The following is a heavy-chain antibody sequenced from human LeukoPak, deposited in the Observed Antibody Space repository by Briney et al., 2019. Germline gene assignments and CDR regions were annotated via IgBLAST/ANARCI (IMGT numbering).Heavy chain of an antibody. CDR2: FSSSGST. J-gene: IGHJ4*02. CDR3: AKERLDGRGYYCFDY. V-gene: IGHV3-23*01. D-gene: IGHD3-22*01. Sequence: GGSLRLSCAASGFTFSRYTMNWVRQAPGKGLEWVSVFSSSGSTHYADSVKGRFTISRDNSKNTLYLQMSSLRAEDTAVYYCAKERLDGRGYYCFDYWGQGTLVTVSS. CDR1: GFTFSRYT.